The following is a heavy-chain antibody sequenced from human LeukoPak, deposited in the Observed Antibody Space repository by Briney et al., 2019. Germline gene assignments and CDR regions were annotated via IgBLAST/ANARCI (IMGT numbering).Heavy chain of an antibody. D-gene: IGHD5-18*01. Sequence: PSETLSLTCTVSGGSISSTTYYWGWIRRPPGKGLEWIGTIYYSGSTYYNPSLKSRVTISVDTSKNQFSLKLSSVTAADTAVYYCATGSYGYSYGDTYDYWGQGTLVTVSS. V-gene: IGHV4-39*07. CDR2: IYYSGST. CDR1: GGSISSTTYY. J-gene: IGHJ4*02. CDR3: ATGSYGYSYGDTYDY.